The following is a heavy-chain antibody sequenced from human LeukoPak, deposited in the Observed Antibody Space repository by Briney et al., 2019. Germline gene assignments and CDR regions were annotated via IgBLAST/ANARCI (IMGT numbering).Heavy chain of an antibody. J-gene: IGHJ4*02. CDR2: ISSNGGST. V-gene: IGHV3-64*01. Sequence: GGSLRLSCAASGFTFSSYAMHWVRQAPGKGLEYVSAISSNGGSTYYANSVKGRFTISRDNSKNTLYLQMNSLRAEDTAVYYCAKAGAVVVVAAKYFDYWGQGTLVTVSS. CDR1: GFTFSSYA. D-gene: IGHD2-15*01. CDR3: AKAGAVVVVAAKYFDY.